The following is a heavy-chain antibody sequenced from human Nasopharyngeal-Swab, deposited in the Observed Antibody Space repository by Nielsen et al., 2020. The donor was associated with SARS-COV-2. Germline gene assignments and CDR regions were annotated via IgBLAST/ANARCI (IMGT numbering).Heavy chain of an antibody. V-gene: IGHV4-34*01. Sequence: LSLTCAVYGGSFSGYYWSWIRQPPGKGLEWIGEINHSGSTNYNPSLKSRVTISVDTSKNQFSLKLSSVTAADTAVYYCARGGFTYYYGSGSFDYWGQGTLVTVSS. J-gene: IGHJ4*02. D-gene: IGHD3-10*01. CDR3: ARGGFTYYYGSGSFDY. CDR2: INHSGST. CDR1: GGSFSGYY.